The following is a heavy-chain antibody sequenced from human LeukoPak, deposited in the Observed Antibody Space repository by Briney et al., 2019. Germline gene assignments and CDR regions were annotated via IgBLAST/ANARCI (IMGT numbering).Heavy chain of an antibody. J-gene: IGHJ6*04. V-gene: IGHV1-69*13. D-gene: IGHD2-2*01. CDR1: GGTFGSYA. CDR3: ARGIVVPAAMRYDYYYYGMDV. CDR2: IIPIFGTA. Sequence: SVKVSCKASGGTFGSYAISWVRQAPGQGLEWMGGIIPIFGTANYAQKFQGRVTITADESTSTAYMELSSLRSEDTAVYYCARGIVVPAAMRYDYYYYGMDVWGKGTTVTVSS.